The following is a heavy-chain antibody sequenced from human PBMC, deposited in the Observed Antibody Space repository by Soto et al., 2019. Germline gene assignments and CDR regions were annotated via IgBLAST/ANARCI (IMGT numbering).Heavy chain of an antibody. Sequence: QVQLQQWGAGLLKPSETLSLTCAVYGGSFRDYYWSWIRQPPGKGLEWIGEINHSGSTNYNPSLKSRVTISVDTSKNQFSLKLSSVTAADTAVYYCARGGLDWGQGTLVTVSS. CDR3: ARGGLD. V-gene: IGHV4-34*01. CDR2: INHSGST. CDR1: GGSFRDYY. J-gene: IGHJ4*02.